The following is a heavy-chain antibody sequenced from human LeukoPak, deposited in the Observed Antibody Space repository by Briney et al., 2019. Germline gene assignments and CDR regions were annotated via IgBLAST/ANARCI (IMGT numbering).Heavy chain of an antibody. J-gene: IGHJ3*02. Sequence: PSETLSLTCTVSGGSISSYYWSWIRQPPGKGLEWIGYIYYSGSTNYNPSLKSRVTISVDTSKNQFSLKLSSVTAAGTAVYYCARQGRISMIVVLIEDAFDIWGQGTMVTVSS. D-gene: IGHD3-22*01. V-gene: IGHV4-59*08. CDR1: GGSISSYY. CDR2: IYYSGST. CDR3: ARQGRISMIVVLIEDAFDI.